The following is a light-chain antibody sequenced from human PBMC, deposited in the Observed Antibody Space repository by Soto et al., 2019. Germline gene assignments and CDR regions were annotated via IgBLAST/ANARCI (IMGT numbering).Light chain of an antibody. V-gene: IGKV4-1*01. CDR3: QQYYSTPQT. CDR2: WAS. J-gene: IGKJ1*01. Sequence: DIVMTQSPDSLAVSLGERATINCKSSQSVLNPSKNKNYLAWYQQKPGQPPKLLVYWASTRESGVPDRFSGSGSGTDFTLTISSLQAEDVAVYYCQQYYSTPQTFGQGTKVEIK. CDR1: QSVLNPSKNKNY.